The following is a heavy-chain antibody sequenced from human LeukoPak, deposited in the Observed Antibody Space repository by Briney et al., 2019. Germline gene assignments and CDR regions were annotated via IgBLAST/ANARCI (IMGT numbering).Heavy chain of an antibody. V-gene: IGHV3-11*01. D-gene: IGHD1-26*01. J-gene: IGHJ6*03. CDR1: GFTFSDYY. CDR3: ARDLCESSGSSFCYYYYMDV. CDR2: ISSSGSTI. Sequence: GGSLRLSCAASGFTFSDYYMSWIRQAPGKGLEWVSYISSSGSTIYYADSVKGRFTISRDDSENSLYLQMNSLKTEDTAVYYCARDLCESSGSSFCYYYYMDVWGKGTTVTVSS.